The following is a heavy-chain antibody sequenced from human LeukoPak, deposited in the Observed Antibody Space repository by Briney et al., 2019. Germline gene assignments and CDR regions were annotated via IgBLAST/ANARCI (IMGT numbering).Heavy chain of an antibody. Sequence: GGSLRLSCAASGFSFSNYSMNWVSQAPGEGLEWISSISSSGDTIYYADSVKGRFTISRDNAKKSLYLQMNSVRVDDTAVYYCARAVGYWGQGTLVTVSS. CDR1: GFSFSNYS. CDR3: ARAVGY. V-gene: IGHV3-48*04. J-gene: IGHJ4*02. CDR2: ISSSGDTI.